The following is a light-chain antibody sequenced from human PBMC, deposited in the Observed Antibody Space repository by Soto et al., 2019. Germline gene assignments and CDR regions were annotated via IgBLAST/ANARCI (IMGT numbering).Light chain of an antibody. V-gene: IGLV1-47*01. J-gene: IGLJ2*01. CDR2: RNY. Sequence: QSVLTQPPSASGTPGQRVTISCSGSSSNIGSNYVYWYQQLPGTAPKLLIYRNYQRPSGVPDRFSGSKSGTSASLAISGLLSEDEADYCCGAWDDSLSGPHVVFGGGTELTVL. CDR1: SSNIGSNY. CDR3: GAWDDSLSGPHVV.